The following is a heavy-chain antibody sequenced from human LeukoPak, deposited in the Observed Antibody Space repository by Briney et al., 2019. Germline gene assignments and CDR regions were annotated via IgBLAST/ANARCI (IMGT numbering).Heavy chain of an antibody. D-gene: IGHD2-15*01. Sequence: SETLSLTCAVYGGSFSGYYWSWIRQPPGKGLEWIGEINHSGSTNYNPSLKSRVTISVDTSKNQFSLKLSSVTAADTAVYYCAISRWWYKDYFDYWGQGTLVTVSS. CDR3: AISRWWYKDYFDY. J-gene: IGHJ4*02. CDR1: GGSFSGYY. CDR2: INHSGST. V-gene: IGHV4-34*01.